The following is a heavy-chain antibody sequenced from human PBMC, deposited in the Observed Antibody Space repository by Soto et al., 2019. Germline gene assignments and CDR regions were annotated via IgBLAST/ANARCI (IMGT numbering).Heavy chain of an antibody. Sequence: SETLSLTCTVSGGSISSYYWSWIRQPPGKGLEWIGYIYYSGSTNYNPSLKSRVTISVDTSKNQFSLKLSSVTAADTAVYYCARVGGDYGMDVWGQGTTVTVSS. V-gene: IGHV4-59*01. D-gene: IGHD3-16*01. CDR1: GGSISSYY. CDR3: ARVGGDYGMDV. J-gene: IGHJ6*02. CDR2: IYYSGST.